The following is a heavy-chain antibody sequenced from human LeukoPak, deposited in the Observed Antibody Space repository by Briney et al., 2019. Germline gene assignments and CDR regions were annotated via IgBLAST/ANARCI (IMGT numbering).Heavy chain of an antibody. J-gene: IGHJ5*02. CDR3: ARYIVATGNGLDP. CDR1: GGSISGYY. D-gene: IGHD5-12*01. Sequence: SETLSLTCTVSGGSISGYYWSWIRQPPGKGLEWIGYIYYSGSTNYNPSLKSRVTISVDTSKNQFSLKLSSVTAADTAVYYCARYIVATGNGLDPWGQGTLVTVSS. V-gene: IGHV4-59*01. CDR2: IYYSGST.